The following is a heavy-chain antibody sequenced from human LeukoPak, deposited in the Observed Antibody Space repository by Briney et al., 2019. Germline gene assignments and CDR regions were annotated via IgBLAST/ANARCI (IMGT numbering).Heavy chain of an antibody. Sequence: PGGSLRLSCAASGFTFSSYGMHWVRQAPGKGLEWVAFIRYDGSNKYYADSVKGRFTISRDNSKNTLYLQMNSLRAEDTAVYYCARDVDHYYYMDVWGKGTTVTVSS. V-gene: IGHV3-30*02. J-gene: IGHJ6*03. CDR3: ARDVDHYYYMDV. D-gene: IGHD2-21*01. CDR2: IRYDGSNK. CDR1: GFTFSSYG.